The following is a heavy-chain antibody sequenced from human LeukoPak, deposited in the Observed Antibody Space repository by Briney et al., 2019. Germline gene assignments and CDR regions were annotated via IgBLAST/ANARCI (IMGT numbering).Heavy chain of an antibody. Sequence: PGGSLRLSCAASGFNFKNYWMSWVRQAPGKGLEWVANIKQDGSKNYYVDSVKSRFTIFRDNAKKSLFLQMNSLRADDTALYYCARAGRPITVAGPNWFDPWGQGTLVTVSS. CDR2: IKQDGSKN. J-gene: IGHJ5*02. CDR1: GFNFKNYW. CDR3: ARAGRPITVAGPNWFDP. D-gene: IGHD6-19*01. V-gene: IGHV3-7*01.